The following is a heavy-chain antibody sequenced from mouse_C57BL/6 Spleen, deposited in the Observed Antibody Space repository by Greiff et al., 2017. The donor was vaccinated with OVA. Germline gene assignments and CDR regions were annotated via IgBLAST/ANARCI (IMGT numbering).Heavy chain of an antibody. Sequence: QVQLKQPGAELVKPGASVKLSCKASGYTFTSYWMHWVKQRTGRGLEWIGRIAPTRGGTKYNEKLKSKATLTVDKPSSTAYMQLSSLTSEDSAVYYCARGRTANATNWFAYWGQGTLVTVSA. CDR3: ARGRTANATNWFAY. D-gene: IGHD3-2*02. J-gene: IGHJ3*01. CDR2: IAPTRGGT. CDR1: GYTFTSYW. V-gene: IGHV1-72*01.